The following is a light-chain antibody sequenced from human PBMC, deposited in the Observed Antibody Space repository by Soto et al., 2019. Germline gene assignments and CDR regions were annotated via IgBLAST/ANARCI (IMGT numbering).Light chain of an antibody. CDR3: QQYNSYSPYT. CDR1: QSISSW. V-gene: IGKV1-5*01. CDR2: DAS. Sequence: DIQMTQSPSTLSASVGDRVTITCRASQSISSWLAWYQQKPGNAPKLLIYDASSLESGVPSRFSGSGSGTEFTLTISSLQPGDFATYYCQQYNSYSPYTFGQGTRLEIK. J-gene: IGKJ5*01.